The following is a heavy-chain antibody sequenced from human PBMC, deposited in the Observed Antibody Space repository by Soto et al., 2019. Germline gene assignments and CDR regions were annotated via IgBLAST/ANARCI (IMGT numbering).Heavy chain of an antibody. CDR3: ARFSISGLAIDY. CDR1: GGSISSGGYY. CDR2: IYYSGSI. D-gene: IGHD6-19*01. Sequence: SETLSLTCTVSGGSISSGGYYWSWIRQHPGKGLEWIGYIYYSGSIYYNPSLKSRVTISVDTSKNQFSLKLSSVTAADTAVYYCARFSISGLAIDYWGQGTLVTVSS. V-gene: IGHV4-31*03. J-gene: IGHJ4*02.